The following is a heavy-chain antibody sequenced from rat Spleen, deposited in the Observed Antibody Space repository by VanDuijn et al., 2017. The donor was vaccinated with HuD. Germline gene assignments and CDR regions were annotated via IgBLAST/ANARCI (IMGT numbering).Heavy chain of an antibody. J-gene: IGHJ2*01. Sequence: EVQLVESGGGLVQPGRSMKLSCAASGFTFSNYDMAWVRQAPTKGLEWVASISTGGGYTYYRDSVKGRFTISRDNAKNTQYLQMDSLRSEDTATYYCARVATIAAISTGYFDYWGQGVMVTVSS. D-gene: IGHD1-2*01. CDR1: GFTFSNYD. CDR2: ISTGGGYT. V-gene: IGHV5S13*01. CDR3: ARVATIAAISTGYFDY.